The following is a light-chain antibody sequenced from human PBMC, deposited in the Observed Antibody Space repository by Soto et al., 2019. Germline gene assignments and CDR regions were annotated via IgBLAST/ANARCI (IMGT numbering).Light chain of an antibody. V-gene: IGKV2-28*01. CDR1: QSLVDSTGNNL. CDR2: LGS. CDR3: MQALQTPRT. J-gene: IGKJ1*01. Sequence: DLVMTQSPLSLPVTPGEPAYISCRSSQSLVDSTGNNLLDWYLQKPGQSPQLLIYLGSIRASGVXAXXSGSGSGTDFTLQISRVEAEDVGVYYCMQALQTPRTFGQGTKVEIK.